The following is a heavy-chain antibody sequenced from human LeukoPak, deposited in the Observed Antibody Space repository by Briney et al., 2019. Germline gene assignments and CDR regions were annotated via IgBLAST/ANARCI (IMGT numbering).Heavy chain of an antibody. V-gene: IGHV4-59*01. D-gene: IGHD1-26*01. CDR3: ARGALGAHPVDY. J-gene: IGHJ4*02. CDR1: GDSISSSF. Sequence: SETLSLTCTVSGDSISSSFWNWIRQPPGQRLEWIGNIYYSGSTNYNPALKSRVTFSVDTTRNQVSLKLSSATAADTAVYYCARGALGAHPVDYWGQGTLVIVSS. CDR2: IYYSGST.